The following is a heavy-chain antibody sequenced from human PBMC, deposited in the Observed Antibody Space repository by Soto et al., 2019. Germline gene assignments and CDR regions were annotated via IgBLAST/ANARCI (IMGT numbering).Heavy chain of an antibody. J-gene: IGHJ6*02. CDR1: GYTFTGYY. CDR2: INPNSGGT. V-gene: IGHV1-2*02. CDR3: ARVPYYYGMDV. Sequence: SVKVSCRASGYTFTGYYMHWVRQAPGQGLEWMGWINPNSGGTNYSQKFQGRVTMTRDTSISTAHMELSRLRSDDTAVYYCARVPYYYGMDVWGQGTTVTVSS.